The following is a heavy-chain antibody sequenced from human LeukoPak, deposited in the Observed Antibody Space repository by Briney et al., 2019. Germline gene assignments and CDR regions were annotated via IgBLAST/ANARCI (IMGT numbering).Heavy chain of an antibody. V-gene: IGHV3-30*02. J-gene: IGHJ4*02. CDR1: GFTFSSYG. D-gene: IGHD3-3*01. Sequence: PGGSLRLSCAASGFTFSSYGMHWVRQAPGKGLEWVAFIRYDGSNKYYADSVKGRFIISRDNSKNTLYLQLNSLRVEDTAFYYCARATEYYDFWTGYCQDYWGQGTLVIVSS. CDR2: IRYDGSNK. CDR3: ARATEYYDFWTGYCQDY.